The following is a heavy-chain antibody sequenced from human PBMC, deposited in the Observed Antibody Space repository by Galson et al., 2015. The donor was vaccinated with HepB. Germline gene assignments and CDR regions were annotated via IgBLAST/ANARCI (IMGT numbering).Heavy chain of an antibody. CDR2: LNPDGSEK. Sequence: LRLSCAASGFTFTNSWMSWVRQAPGKGLEWVANLNPDGSEKYYVDSVKGRFTISRDNAKNSLYLQMSSLRVEDTAVYYCARDLLWSQGTLVTVSS. V-gene: IGHV3-7*01. D-gene: IGHD2-21*01. CDR1: GFTFTNSW. J-gene: IGHJ4*02. CDR3: ARDLL.